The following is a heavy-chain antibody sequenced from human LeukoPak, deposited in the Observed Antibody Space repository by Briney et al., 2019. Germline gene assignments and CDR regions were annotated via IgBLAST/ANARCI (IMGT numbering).Heavy chain of an antibody. CDR3: ARAYRTIDY. J-gene: IGHJ4*02. V-gene: IGHV4-38-2*01. CDR2: IYHSGST. D-gene: IGHD1/OR15-1a*01. CDR1: GHSISSDYY. Sequence: SETLSLTCAVSGHSISSDYYWGWIRQPPGKGLEWIGSIYHSGSTYYSPSLKSRVTILVDTSKNQFSLKLSSVTAADTAVYYCARAYRTIDYWGQGTLVTVSS.